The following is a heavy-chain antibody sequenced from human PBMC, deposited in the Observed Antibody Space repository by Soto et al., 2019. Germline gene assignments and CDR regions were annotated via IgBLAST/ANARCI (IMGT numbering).Heavy chain of an antibody. CDR1: GDTFSNHT. J-gene: IGHJ6*03. CDR2: IIPILGVA. Sequence: QVQLVQSGAEVKKPGSSVKVSCKASGDTFSNHTISWVRQAPGQGLEWMGRIIPILGVANYAQKFQGRVTSTADKSTSTADMEVSSLRPADTAVYYGGRVAEMGTVTKGYYYYMDVWGKGTTVTVSS. D-gene: IGHD4-17*01. V-gene: IGHV1-69*04. CDR3: GRVAEMGTVTKGYYYYMDV.